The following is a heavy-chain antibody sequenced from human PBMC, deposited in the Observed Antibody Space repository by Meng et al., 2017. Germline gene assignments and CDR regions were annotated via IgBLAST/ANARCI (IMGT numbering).Heavy chain of an antibody. D-gene: IGHD6-13*01. CDR3: ARASSSWFNVDY. CDR1: GGTFSSYT. V-gene: IGHV1-69*02. J-gene: IGHJ4*02. Sequence: QVRLVQTGAEVKKPGSSVKVSCKASGGTFSSYTISWVRQAPGQGLEWMGRIIPILGIANYAQKFQGRVTITADKSTSTAYMELSSLRSEDTAVYYCARASSSWFNVDYWGQGTLVTVSS. CDR2: IIPILGIA.